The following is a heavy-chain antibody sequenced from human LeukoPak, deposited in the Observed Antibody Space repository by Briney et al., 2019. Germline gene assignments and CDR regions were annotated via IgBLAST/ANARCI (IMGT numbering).Heavy chain of an antibody. CDR2: IIPIFGTA. CDR3: AREDSYYYDSSGYYY. D-gene: IGHD3-22*01. V-gene: IGHV1-69*13. J-gene: IGHJ4*02. Sequence: ASVKVSCKASGGTFSSYAISWVRQAPGQGLEWMGGIIPIFGTANYAQKFQGRVTITADESTSTAYMELSSLRSEDTAVYYCAREDSYYYDSSGYYYWGQGTLVPVSS. CDR1: GGTFSSYA.